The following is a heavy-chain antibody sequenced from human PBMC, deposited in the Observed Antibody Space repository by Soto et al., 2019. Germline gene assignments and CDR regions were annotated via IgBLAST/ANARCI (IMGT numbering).Heavy chain of an antibody. CDR1: GFTFTSYG. CDR3: AKQEDATGWFDP. CDR2: ISGSGAIT. V-gene: IGHV3-23*01. Sequence: EVQMLESGGGLVQPGGSLRLSCAASGFTFTSYGMNWVRRAPGKGLEWVSGISGSGAITYYADSVKGRFTISRDNSKNTLYLQMNSLRAEDTAVYYCAKQEDATGWFDPWGQGTLVTVSS. J-gene: IGHJ5*02. D-gene: IGHD4-4*01.